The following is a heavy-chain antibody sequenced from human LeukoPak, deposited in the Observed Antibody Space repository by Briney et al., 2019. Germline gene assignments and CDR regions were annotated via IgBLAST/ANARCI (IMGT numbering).Heavy chain of an antibody. CDR2: IYYSGST. V-gene: IGHV4-59*01. CDR1: GGSISSYY. J-gene: IGHJ4*02. Sequence: SETLSLTCTVSGGSISSYYWSWIRQPPGKGLEWIGYIYYSGSTNYNPSLKSRVTISVDTSKNQFSLKLSSVTAADTAVYYCARGKSSGCYLHFDYWGQGTLVTVSS. CDR3: ARGKSSGCYLHFDY. D-gene: IGHD3-22*01.